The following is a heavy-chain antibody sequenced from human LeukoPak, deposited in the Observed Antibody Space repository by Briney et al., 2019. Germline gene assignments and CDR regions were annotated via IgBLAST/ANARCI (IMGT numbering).Heavy chain of an antibody. Sequence: SETLSLTCTVSGGPISAYYWSWMRQPAGKGLEWIGRIYSSGDSNYNPSLKSRVTISVDTSKNQSSLKLSSVTAADTAVYYCARIKEYYYDSSGYDAFDIWGQGTMVTVSS. D-gene: IGHD3-22*01. V-gene: IGHV4-4*07. CDR3: ARIKEYYYDSSGYDAFDI. CDR2: IYSSGDS. J-gene: IGHJ3*02. CDR1: GGPISAYY.